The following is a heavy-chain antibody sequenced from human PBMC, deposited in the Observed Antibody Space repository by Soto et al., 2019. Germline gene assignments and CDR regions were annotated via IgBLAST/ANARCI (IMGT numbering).Heavy chain of an antibody. Sequence: LRLSCAASGFIFSSHNMNWVRQAPGKGLEWVSSITGSSSYIFYADSVKGRFTISRDNAKNTVYLQMNSLRAEDTGVYYCARLVASETGYGMDVWGQGTTVTVSS. D-gene: IGHD3-9*01. V-gene: IGHV3-21*06. J-gene: IGHJ6*02. CDR3: ARLVASETGYGMDV. CDR1: GFIFSSHN. CDR2: ITGSSSYI.